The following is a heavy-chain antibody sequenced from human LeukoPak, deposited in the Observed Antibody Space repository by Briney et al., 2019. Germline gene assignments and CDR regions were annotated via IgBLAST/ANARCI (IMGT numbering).Heavy chain of an antibody. J-gene: IGHJ4*02. D-gene: IGHD3-22*01. CDR1: GFTFDDYA. Sequence: GGSLRLSCVASGFTFDDYAMHWVRQAPGKGLEWVSVISWNSGSITYADSVKGRFTISRGNAKNSLYLQMNSLRAEDTALYYCAKAHNSGYYYAFDYWGQGTLVTVSS. V-gene: IGHV3-9*01. CDR2: ISWNSGSI. CDR3: AKAHNSGYYYAFDY.